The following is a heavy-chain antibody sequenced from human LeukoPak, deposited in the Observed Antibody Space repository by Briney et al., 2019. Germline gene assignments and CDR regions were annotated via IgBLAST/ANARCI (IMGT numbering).Heavy chain of an antibody. CDR1: GFTFSSYA. D-gene: IGHD6-19*01. V-gene: IGHV3-64*01. J-gene: IGHJ3*02. CDR2: ISSNGGST. Sequence: PGGPLRLSCAASGFTFSSYAMHWVRQAPGKGLEYVSAISSNGGSTYYANSVKGRFTISRDNSKNTLYLQMGSLRAEDMAVYYCARHSIGWYDGAFDIWGQETMVTVSS. CDR3: ARHSIGWYDGAFDI.